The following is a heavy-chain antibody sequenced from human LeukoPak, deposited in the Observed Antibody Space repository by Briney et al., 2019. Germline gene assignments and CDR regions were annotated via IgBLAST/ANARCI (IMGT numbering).Heavy chain of an antibody. CDR1: GFTFSSYG. V-gene: IGHV3-30*02. J-gene: IGHJ3*02. CDR2: IRYDGSNK. CDR3: AKSQIPPEWTMVRGAGVAFDI. D-gene: IGHD3-10*01. Sequence: PGGSLRLSCAASGFTFSSYGMHWVRQAPGKGLEWVAFIRYDGSNKYYADSVKGRFTISRDNSKNTLYLQMNSLRAEDTAVYYCAKSQIPPEWTMVRGAGVAFDIWGQGTMVTVSS.